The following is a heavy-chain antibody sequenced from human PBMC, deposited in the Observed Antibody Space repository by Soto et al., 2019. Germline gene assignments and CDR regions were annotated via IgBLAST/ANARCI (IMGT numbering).Heavy chain of an antibody. CDR2: INPNSGGT. V-gene: IGHV1-2*04. J-gene: IGHJ6*03. CDR3: ARNGDYMIHNQNYYYYMDV. D-gene: IGHD4-17*01. Sequence: ASVKVSCKASGYTFTGYYMHWVRQAPGQGLEWMGWINPNSGGTNYAQKFQGWVTMTRDTSISTAYMELSRLRSDDTAVYYCARNGDYMIHNQNYYYYMDVWGKGTTVTVSS. CDR1: GYTFTGYY.